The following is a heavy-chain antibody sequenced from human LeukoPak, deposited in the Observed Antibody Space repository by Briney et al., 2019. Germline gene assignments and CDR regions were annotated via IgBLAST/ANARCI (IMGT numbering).Heavy chain of an antibody. V-gene: IGHV3-64*01. D-gene: IGHD2-21*02. J-gene: IGHJ4*02. CDR3: ARGPYCGGDCYSFYYFDY. CDR2: ISSNGGST. CDR1: GFTFSSYA. Sequence: SGGSLRLSCAASGFTFSSYAMHWVRQAPGKGLEYVSVISSNGGSTYYANSVKGRFTISRDNSKNTLYLQMGSLRAEDMAVYCCARGPYCGGDCYSFYYFDYWGQGTLVTVSS.